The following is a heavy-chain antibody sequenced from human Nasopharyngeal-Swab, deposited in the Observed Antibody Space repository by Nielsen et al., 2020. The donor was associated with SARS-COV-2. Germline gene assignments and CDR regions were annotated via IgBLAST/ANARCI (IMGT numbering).Heavy chain of an antibody. D-gene: IGHD2-15*01. CDR3: AKEGCSGGSCYHDYYYYGMDV. CDR2: ISYDGSNK. V-gene: IGHV3-30*18. J-gene: IGHJ6*02. Sequence: WIRQPPGKGLEWVAVISYDGSNKYYADSVKGRFTVSRDNSKNTLYLQMNSLRAEDTAVYYCAKEGCSGGSCYHDYYYYGMDVWGQGTTVNVSS.